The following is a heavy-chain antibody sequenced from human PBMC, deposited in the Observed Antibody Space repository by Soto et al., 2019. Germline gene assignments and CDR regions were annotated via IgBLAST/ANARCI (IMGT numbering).Heavy chain of an antibody. J-gene: IGHJ3*02. Sequence: KPSETLSLTCTVSGGSISSGDYYWSWIRQPPGKGLEWIGYIYYSGSTYYNPSLKSRVTISVDTSKNQFSLKLSSVTAADTAVYYCARATIRDAFDIWGQGTMVTVSS. D-gene: IGHD5-12*01. CDR1: GGSISSGDYY. CDR2: IYYSGST. CDR3: ARATIRDAFDI. V-gene: IGHV4-30-4*01.